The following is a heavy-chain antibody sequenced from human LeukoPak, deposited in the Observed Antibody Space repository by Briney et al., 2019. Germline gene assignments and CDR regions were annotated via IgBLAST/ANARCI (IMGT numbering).Heavy chain of an antibody. D-gene: IGHD5-24*01. CDR3: ARANMATTSAFDI. CDR2: IIPIFGTA. V-gene: IGHV1-69*05. CDR1: GGTFSSYA. J-gene: IGHJ3*02. Sequence: SVKVSCKASGGTFSSYAISWVRQAPGQGLEWMGGIIPIFGTANYAQKVQGRVTITTDESTSTAYMELSSLRSEDTAVYYCARANMATTSAFDIWGQGTMVTVSS.